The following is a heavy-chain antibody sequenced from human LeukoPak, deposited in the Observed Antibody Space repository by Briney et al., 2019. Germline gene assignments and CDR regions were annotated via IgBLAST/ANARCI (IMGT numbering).Heavy chain of an antibody. D-gene: IGHD3-9*01. J-gene: IGHJ4*02. Sequence: SETLSLTCTVSGDSITNYYWSWIRQPAGKGLEWIGRIYSSGSANYNPSLKRRVTMSIDTSKNQFSLELTSVTAADTAVYYCARNPVTGSNPKFDYWGQGTLVTVSS. CDR3: ARNPVTGSNPKFDY. CDR1: GDSITNYY. CDR2: IYSSGSA. V-gene: IGHV4-4*07.